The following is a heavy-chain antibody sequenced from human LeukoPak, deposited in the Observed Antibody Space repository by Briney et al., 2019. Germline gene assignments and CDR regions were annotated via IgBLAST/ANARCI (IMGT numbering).Heavy chain of an antibody. CDR2: IGTADGNT. CDR1: ELTISTNV. J-gene: IGHJ4*02. V-gene: IGHV3-23*01. Sequence: PGGSLRLSCAASELTISTNVFTWVRQAPGKGLEWVSIIGTADGNTYYADSVKGRFVISRDNSKNTVYLQMHSLRAEDTAVYYCAKDRGVLGEPSDYWGQGTLVTVSS. CDR3: AKDRGVLGEPSDY. D-gene: IGHD3-16*01.